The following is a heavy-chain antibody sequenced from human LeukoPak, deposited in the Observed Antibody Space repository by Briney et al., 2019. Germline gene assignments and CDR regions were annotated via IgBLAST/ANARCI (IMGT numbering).Heavy chain of an antibody. V-gene: IGHV3-7*01. D-gene: IGHD6-13*01. CDR2: IKQDGSEK. J-gene: IGHJ4*02. CDR1: GFTFSSYW. CDR3: ARDISAGYSSSWYRPLLLY. Sequence: GGSLRLSCAASGFTFSSYWMSWVRQAPGKGLEWVANIKQDGSEKYYVDSVKGRFTISRDNAKNSLYLQMNSLRAEDTAVYYCARDISAGYSSSWYRPLLLYWGQGTLVTVSS.